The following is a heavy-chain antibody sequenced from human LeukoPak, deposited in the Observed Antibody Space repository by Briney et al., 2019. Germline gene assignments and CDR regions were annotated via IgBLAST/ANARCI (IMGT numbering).Heavy chain of an antibody. V-gene: IGHV3-9*03. CDR2: ISCNSGSI. CDR1: GFTFDDYA. J-gene: IGHJ6*02. Sequence: GGSLRLSCAASGFTFDDYAMHWVRQAPGKGLEWVSGISCNSGSIGYADSVKGRFTISRDNSKNTLYLQMGSLRAEDMAVYYCARDGSDCSSTSCYAGAYYYCGMDVWGQGTTVTVSS. CDR3: ARDGSDCSSTSCYAGAYYYCGMDV. D-gene: IGHD2-2*01.